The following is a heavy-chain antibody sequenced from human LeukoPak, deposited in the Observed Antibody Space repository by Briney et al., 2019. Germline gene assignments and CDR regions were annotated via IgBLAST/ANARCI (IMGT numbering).Heavy chain of an antibody. V-gene: IGHV4-39*07. CDR3: ASFSRYSGYEYCSGGSCYSDY. D-gene: IGHD2-15*01. J-gene: IGHJ4*02. Sequence: PSETLSLTCTVSGGSVSSSSYYWGWIRQPPGKGLAWIGSIYYSGSTNYNPSLKSRVTISVDTSKNQFSLKLSSVTAADMAVYYCASFSRYSGYEYCSGGSCYSDYWGQGTLVTVSS. CDR1: GGSVSSSSYY. CDR2: IYYSGST.